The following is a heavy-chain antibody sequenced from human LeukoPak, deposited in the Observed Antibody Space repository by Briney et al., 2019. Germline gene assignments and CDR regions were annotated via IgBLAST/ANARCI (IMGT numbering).Heavy chain of an antibody. D-gene: IGHD3-22*01. Sequence: PSETLSLTCTVSGGSISSDYWSWIRQPPGKGLEWIGYIYYSGSTNYNPSLYYSGSTNYNPSLKSRVTISLDTSKNQFSLKLSSVTVADTAVYYCARQYDSSGYWYYFDYWGQGTLVTVSS. CDR3: ARQYDSSGYWYYFDY. CDR2: IYYSGSTNYNPSLYYSGST. CDR1: GGSISSDY. V-gene: IGHV4-59*08. J-gene: IGHJ4*02.